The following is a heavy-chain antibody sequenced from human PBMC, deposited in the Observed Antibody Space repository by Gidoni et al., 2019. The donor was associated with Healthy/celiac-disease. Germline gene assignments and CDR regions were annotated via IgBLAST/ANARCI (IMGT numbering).Heavy chain of an antibody. CDR3: ARGRSGWLFDY. V-gene: IGHV4-34*01. CDR1: GGSFSGYY. CDR2: INHSGST. D-gene: IGHD6-19*01. Sequence: QVQLQQWGAGLLKPSETLSLTCAVYGGSFSGYYWSWLRQPPGKGLEWIGEINHSGSTNYNPSLKSRFTISVHTSKNQFSLKLSSGTAADTAVYYCARGRSGWLFDYWGQGTLVTVSS. J-gene: IGHJ4*02.